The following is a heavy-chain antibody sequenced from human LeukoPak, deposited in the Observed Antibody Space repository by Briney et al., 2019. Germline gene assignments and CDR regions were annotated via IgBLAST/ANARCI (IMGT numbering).Heavy chain of an antibody. D-gene: IGHD3-9*01. CDR2: IGGSGGNT. Sequence: PGGSLRLSCAASGFTFSKYAMSWVRQAPGKGLEWVSAIGGSGGNTFYAESVKGRFTISRDNSKNTLYLQMNGLRAEDTAVYYCAKYLSLRRYFDWFDYWGQGTLVTVSS. J-gene: IGHJ4*02. CDR3: AKYLSLRRYFDWFDY. V-gene: IGHV3-23*01. CDR1: GFTFSKYA.